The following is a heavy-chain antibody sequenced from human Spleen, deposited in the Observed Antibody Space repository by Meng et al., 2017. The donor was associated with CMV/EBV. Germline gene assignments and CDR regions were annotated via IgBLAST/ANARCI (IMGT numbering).Heavy chain of an antibody. CDR3: ARARIYYDSSGYGSSYYYAMDV. CDR2: MNPNSGNT. Sequence: ASVKVSCKASGYTFTSYDINWVRQATGQGLEWMGWMNPNSGNTGYAQKFQGRVTITRNTSISTAYMELSSLRSEDTAVYYCARARIYYDSSGYGSSYYYAMDVWGQGTTVTVSS. V-gene: IGHV1-8*03. D-gene: IGHD3-22*01. CDR1: GYTFTSYD. J-gene: IGHJ6*02.